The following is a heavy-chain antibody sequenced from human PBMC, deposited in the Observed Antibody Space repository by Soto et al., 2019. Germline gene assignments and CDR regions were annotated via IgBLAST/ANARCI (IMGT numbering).Heavy chain of an antibody. J-gene: IGHJ3*02. CDR2: ISSSSSYI. Sequence: PVGSLRLSCAASGFTFSSYSMNWVRQAPGKGLEWVSSISSSSSYIYYADSVKGRFTISRDNAKNSLYLQMNSLRAEDTAVYYCARDRDGYNVDAFDIWGQGTMVTVSS. D-gene: IGHD5-12*01. CDR1: GFTFSSYS. V-gene: IGHV3-21*01. CDR3: ARDRDGYNVDAFDI.